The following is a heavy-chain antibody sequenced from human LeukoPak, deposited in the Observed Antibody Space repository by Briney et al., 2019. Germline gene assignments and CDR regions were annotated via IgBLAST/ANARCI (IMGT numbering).Heavy chain of an antibody. CDR1: GGSFSGYY. J-gene: IGHJ1*01. V-gene: IGHV4-34*01. CDR3: ARDVQH. Sequence: NPSETLSLTCAVYGGSFSGYYWSWIRQPPGKGLEWIGEINHGGSTNYNPSLKSRVTISVDTSKNQFSLKLSSVTAADTAVYYCARDVQHWGQGTLVTVSS. CDR2: INHGGST.